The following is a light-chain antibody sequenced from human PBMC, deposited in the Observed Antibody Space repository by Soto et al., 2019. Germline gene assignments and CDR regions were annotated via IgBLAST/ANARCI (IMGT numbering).Light chain of an antibody. J-gene: IGLJ2*01. CDR1: SSDVGAYNY. Sequence: QSALTQPASVSGSPGQSIAISCIGTSSDVGAYNYVSWYQQHPGKAPKLVIYDVNNRPSGVSNRLSGSKSGNTASLTISGLQAEDEADYYCGSYTTSGSVVFGGGTKLTVL. CDR2: DVN. V-gene: IGLV2-14*03. CDR3: GSYTTSGSVV.